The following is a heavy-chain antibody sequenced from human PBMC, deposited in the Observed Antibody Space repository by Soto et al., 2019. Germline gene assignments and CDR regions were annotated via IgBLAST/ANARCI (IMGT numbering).Heavy chain of an antibody. J-gene: IGHJ4*02. CDR3: AREKDYDILTVYKRAGGLDC. D-gene: IGHD3-9*01. CDR2: INPNTGVT. Sequence: QVQLVQSGAEVKKPGASVKVSCKASGYSFTGYFIHWVRQAPGQGLEWMGWINPNTGVTKYAQEFQGRVTMTRDTSITTAYMELSSLRSDDTAVYYCAREKDYDILTVYKRAGGLDCWGQGTQVSVSS. V-gene: IGHV1-2*02. CDR1: GYSFTGYF.